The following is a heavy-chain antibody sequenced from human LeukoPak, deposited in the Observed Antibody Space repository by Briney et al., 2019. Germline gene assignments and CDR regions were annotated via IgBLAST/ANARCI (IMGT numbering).Heavy chain of an antibody. CDR2: INHSGST. CDR3: ASTSLEWPPAARTSNWFDP. D-gene: IGHD3-3*01. J-gene: IGHJ5*02. V-gene: IGHV4-34*01. CDR1: GGSFSGYY. Sequence: SETLSLTCAVYGGSFSGYYWSWIRQPPGKGLEWIGEINHSGSTNYNPSLKSRVTISVDTSKNQFSLKLSSVTAADTAVYYCASTSLEWPPAARTSNWFDPWGQGTMVTVSS.